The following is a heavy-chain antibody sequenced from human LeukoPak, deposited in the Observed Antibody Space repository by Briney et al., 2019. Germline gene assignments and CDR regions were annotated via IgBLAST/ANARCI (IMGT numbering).Heavy chain of an antibody. CDR1: GFTFGDYA. V-gene: IGHV3-49*04. CDR2: IRSKAYGGTT. CDR3: TRAITMVRGVRWFDP. D-gene: IGHD3-10*01. Sequence: PGRSLRLSCTASGFTFGDYAMSWVRQAPGKGLEWVGFIRSKAYGGTTEYAASVKGRFTISRDDSKSIAYLQMNSLETEDTAVYYCTRAITMVRGVRWFDPWGQGTLVTVSS. J-gene: IGHJ5*02.